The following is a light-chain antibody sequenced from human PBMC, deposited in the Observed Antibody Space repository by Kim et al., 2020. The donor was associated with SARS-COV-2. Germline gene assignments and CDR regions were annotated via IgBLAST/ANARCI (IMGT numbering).Light chain of an antibody. Sequence: QSALTQPPSVSGSPGQSVTISCTGTSSDVGGYNYVSWYQQHPGKAPKLMIYDVSNRPSGVSNRFSGSKSGNTASLTISGLQAEDEADYYCSSYTGSSTMLFGGGTKLTVL. V-gene: IGLV2-14*03. CDR1: SSDVGGYNY. CDR3: SSYTGSSTML. J-gene: IGLJ2*01. CDR2: DVS.